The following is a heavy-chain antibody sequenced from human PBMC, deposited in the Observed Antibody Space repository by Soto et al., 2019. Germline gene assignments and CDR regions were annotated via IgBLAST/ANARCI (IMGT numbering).Heavy chain of an antibody. Sequence: SETLSLTCTVSGGSISSGDYYWSWIRQPPGKGLEWIGYIYYSGSTYYNPSLKSRVTISVDTSKNQFSLKLSSVTAADTAVYYRARAYYDFWSGYGSWFDPWGQGTLVTVSS. CDR2: IYYSGST. D-gene: IGHD3-3*01. CDR3: ARAYYDFWSGYGSWFDP. J-gene: IGHJ5*02. V-gene: IGHV4-30-4*01. CDR1: GGSISSGDYY.